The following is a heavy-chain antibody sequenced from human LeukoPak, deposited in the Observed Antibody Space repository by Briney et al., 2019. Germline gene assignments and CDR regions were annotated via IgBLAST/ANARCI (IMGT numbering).Heavy chain of an antibody. D-gene: IGHD3-3*01. CDR2: IKQDGSEK. CDR1: GFTFSSYW. J-gene: IGHJ4*02. CDR3: VVPSGYYFDY. V-gene: IGHV3-7*03. Sequence: GGSPRLSCAASGFTFSSYWMSWVRQAPGKGLEWVANIKQDGSEKYYVDSVKGRFTISRDNAKNSLYLQMNSLRAEDTAVYYCVVPSGYYFDYWGQGTLVTVSS.